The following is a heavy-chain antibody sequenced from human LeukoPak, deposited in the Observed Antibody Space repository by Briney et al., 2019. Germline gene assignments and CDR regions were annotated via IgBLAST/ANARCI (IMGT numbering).Heavy chain of an antibody. J-gene: IGHJ4*02. V-gene: IGHV4-4*02. CDR3: AEYCSSTSCYNY. Sequence: SETLSLTCTVSGGSISSGDFSWSWIRQLPGKGLEWIGEINHSGSTNYNPSLKSRVTISVDTSKNQFSLKLSSVTAADTAVYYCAEYCSSTSCYNYWGQGTLVTVSS. D-gene: IGHD2-2*02. CDR2: INHSGST. CDR1: GGSISSGDFS.